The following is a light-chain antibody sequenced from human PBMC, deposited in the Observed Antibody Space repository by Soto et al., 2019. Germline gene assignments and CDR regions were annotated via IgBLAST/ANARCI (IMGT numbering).Light chain of an antibody. J-gene: IGKJ4*01. V-gene: IGKV1-5*01. Sequence: DIQMTQSPSSLSSSVGDRVTITCRASQSISSWLAWYQQKPGKAPKLLIFDAFSLESGVPSRFSGSRSGTEFTLTISSLQPDDYATYYCQQYNSYSPLPFGGGTKVAIK. CDR2: DAF. CDR3: QQYNSYSPLP. CDR1: QSISSW.